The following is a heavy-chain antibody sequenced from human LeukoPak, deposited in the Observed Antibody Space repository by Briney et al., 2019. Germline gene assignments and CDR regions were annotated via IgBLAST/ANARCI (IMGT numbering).Heavy chain of an antibody. D-gene: IGHD5-18*01. J-gene: IGHJ4*02. V-gene: IGHV3-21*01. CDR2: ISSSSSYI. Sequence: GGSLRLSCAASGFTFSSYSMNWVRQAPGKGLEWVSSISSSSSYIYYADSVKGRFTISRDNAKNSLYLQMNSLRAEDTAVYYCARVGWAAMVHSFDYWGQGTLVTVSS. CDR3: ARVGWAAMVHSFDY. CDR1: GFTFSSYS.